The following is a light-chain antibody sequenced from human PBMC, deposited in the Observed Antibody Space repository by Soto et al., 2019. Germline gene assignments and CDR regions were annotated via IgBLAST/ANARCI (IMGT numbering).Light chain of an antibody. Sequence: EIVMTQSPATLSVSPGERATLSCRASQSVSSTLAWYQQKPGQAPRLLIYGASTRATGIPARFSGSGSGTEFTLTISSLQSEDFVVYYCQQYNNWPQTFGQGTKVDIK. V-gene: IGKV3-15*01. CDR3: QQYNNWPQT. CDR2: GAS. J-gene: IGKJ1*01. CDR1: QSVSST.